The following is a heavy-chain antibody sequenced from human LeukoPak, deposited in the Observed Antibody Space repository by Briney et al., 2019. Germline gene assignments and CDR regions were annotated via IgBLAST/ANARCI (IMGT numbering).Heavy chain of an antibody. CDR2: IDTGDSET. CDR3: ARTDYDSLTGPFEFDI. D-gene: IGHD3-9*01. J-gene: IGHJ3*02. Sequence: GEPLNISCQCSGYSFTSYLIGWVRQMPGKGLDLMGIIDTGDSETRYSPSFQGQVTNSADKSISTTYLQWSSLKASDTAMYYCARTDYDSLTGPFEFDIWGQGTMVTVSS. CDR1: GYSFTSYL. V-gene: IGHV5-51*01.